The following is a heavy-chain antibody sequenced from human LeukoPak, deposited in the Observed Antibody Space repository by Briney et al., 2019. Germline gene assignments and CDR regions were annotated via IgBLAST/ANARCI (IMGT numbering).Heavy chain of an antibody. D-gene: IGHD3-10*01. V-gene: IGHV4-61*02. CDR3: ARERIREIPSLDF. CDR1: GASISSTFYS. J-gene: IGHJ4*02. CDR2: FSISGSP. Sequence: SETLSLTCTVSGASISSTFYSWTWIRQPAGQGLEFIGRFSISGSPNYNPSLKSRVNISMDTSKNQFSLRLTSVTAADMAVYFCARERIREIPSLDFWGQGTLVTVSS.